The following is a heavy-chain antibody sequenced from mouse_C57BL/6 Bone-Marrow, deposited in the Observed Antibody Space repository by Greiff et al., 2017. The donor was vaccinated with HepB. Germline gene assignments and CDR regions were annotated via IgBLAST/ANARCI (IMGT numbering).Heavy chain of an antibody. Sequence: VQLQQSGAELVRPGASVKLSCTASGFNIKDDYMHWVKQRPEQGLEWIGWIDPENGDTEYASKFQGKATITADTSSNTAYLQLSSLTSEDTAVYDCTTRGNGYSWFAYWGQGTLVTVSA. D-gene: IGHD2-3*01. CDR3: TTRGNGYSWFAY. CDR1: GFNIKDDY. V-gene: IGHV14-4*01. CDR2: IDPENGDT. J-gene: IGHJ3*01.